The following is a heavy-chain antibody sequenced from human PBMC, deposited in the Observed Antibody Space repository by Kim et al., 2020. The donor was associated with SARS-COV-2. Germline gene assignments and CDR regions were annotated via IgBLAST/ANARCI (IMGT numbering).Heavy chain of an antibody. J-gene: IGHJ4*02. Sequence: SETLSLTCTVSGGSISSTLHYWGWIRQSPGKGLEWIGCVYHTGSAYYNPSLKSRVTIYLDTSNNQFSLKLTSVTAADTAVYFCARYISGSSADYWGRGTLVTVSS. CDR1: GGSISSTLHY. D-gene: IGHD6-19*01. CDR3: ARYISGSSADY. CDR2: VYHTGSA. V-gene: IGHV4-39*01.